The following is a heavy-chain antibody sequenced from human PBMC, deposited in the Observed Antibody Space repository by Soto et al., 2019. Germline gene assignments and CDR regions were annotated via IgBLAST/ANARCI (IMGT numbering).Heavy chain of an antibody. CDR2: ISGTGGSA. J-gene: IGHJ3*01. Sequence: GGSLRLSWAASGLTFRSYAMNLVLQAPWKGLEWVSVISGTGGSASYADSVKGRFTISRDNSKNAMYLQMNSLRAEDTATYYCVKEGSDWYSRGSFDFCSRGTMVTVSS. CDR1: GLTFRSYA. CDR3: VKEGSDWYSRGSFDF. V-gene: IGHV3-23*01. D-gene: IGHD2-21*02.